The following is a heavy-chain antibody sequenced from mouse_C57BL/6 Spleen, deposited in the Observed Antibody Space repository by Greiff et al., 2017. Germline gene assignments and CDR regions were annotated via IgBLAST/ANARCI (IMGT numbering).Heavy chain of an antibody. J-gene: IGHJ2*01. CDR1: GFTFSSYA. V-gene: IGHV5-4*01. Sequence: EVQRVESGGGLVKPGGSLKLSCAASGFTFSSYAMSWVRQTPEKRLEWVATISDGGSYTYYPDNVKGRFTISRDHAKNNRYLQMSHLKSEDTAMYYCARERRYDAVDYWGQGTTLTVSS. CDR2: ISDGGSYT. D-gene: IGHD2-3*01. CDR3: ARERRYDAVDY.